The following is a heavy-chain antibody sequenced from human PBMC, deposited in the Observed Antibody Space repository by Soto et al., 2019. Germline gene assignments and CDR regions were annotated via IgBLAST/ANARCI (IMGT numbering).Heavy chain of an antibody. J-gene: IGHJ6*02. CDR2: IYSNGDT. D-gene: IGHD6-6*01. CDR1: SDSMNSGGYY. CDR3: ARRGVSSSGYYYYAMDV. Sequence: SETLSLTCSVSSDSMNSGGYYWSWIRQHPGKGLEWIGYIYSNGDTYYNPSLKSRVTISVDTSKNQFSLNLTSVTAAATAVYYCARRGVSSSGYYYYAMDVWVQGTTVTVS. V-gene: IGHV4-31*03.